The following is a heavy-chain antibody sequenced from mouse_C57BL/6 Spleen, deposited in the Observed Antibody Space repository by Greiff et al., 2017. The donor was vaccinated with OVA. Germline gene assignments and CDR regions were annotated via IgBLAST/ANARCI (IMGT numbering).Heavy chain of an antibody. CDR3: ARRRFTTERDYYAMDY. CDR1: GFSLSTSGMG. CDR2: IYWDDDK. D-gene: IGHD1-1*01. J-gene: IGHJ4*01. V-gene: IGHV8-12*01. Sequence: QVTLKVSGPGILQSSQTLSLTCSFSGFSLSTSGMGVRWIRQPSGKGLEWLAHIYWDDDKRYNPSLKSRLTISKDTSRNQVFLKITSVDTADTATYYCARRRFTTERDYYAMDYWGQGTSVTVSS.